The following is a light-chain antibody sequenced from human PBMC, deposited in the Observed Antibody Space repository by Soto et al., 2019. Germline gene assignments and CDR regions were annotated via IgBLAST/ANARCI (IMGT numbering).Light chain of an antibody. Sequence: DIQMTQSPSSLSASVGDRVTITCRTSQDISNYLAWYQHKPGKVPKLLIYAASTLQSGVPSRFSGGGSGTDFPLTISSQLPEDVATYYCQKDNGAPHTFGGGTKVEIQ. CDR1: QDISNY. CDR3: QKDNGAPHT. V-gene: IGKV1-27*01. CDR2: AAS. J-gene: IGKJ4*01.